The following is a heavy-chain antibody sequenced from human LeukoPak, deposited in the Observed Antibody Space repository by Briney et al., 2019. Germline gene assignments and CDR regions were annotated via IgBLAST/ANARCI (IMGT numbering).Heavy chain of an antibody. J-gene: IGHJ4*02. CDR2: ISSSGSTI. CDR3: AREIPSGGGDCSDY. V-gene: IGHV3-48*03. D-gene: IGHD2-21*02. CDR1: GFTFSSDE. Sequence: PGGSLRLSCAASGFTFSSDEMNWVRQAPGKGLEWVSYISSSGSTIFYADSVNGRFTISRDNAKNSLYLQMNSLRADDTAVYYCAREIPSGGGDCSDYWGQGTLVTVSS.